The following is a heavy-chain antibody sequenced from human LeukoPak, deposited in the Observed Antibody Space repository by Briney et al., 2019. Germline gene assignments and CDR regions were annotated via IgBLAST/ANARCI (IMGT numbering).Heavy chain of an antibody. CDR3: ARDRYYDFWSGTNWFDP. D-gene: IGHD3-3*01. V-gene: IGHV3-53*01. CDR1: GFSVRTTY. CDR2: LYTGGGT. J-gene: IGHJ5*02. Sequence: GGSLRLSCAASGFSVRTTYMSWVRQAPGKGLEWISVLYTGGGTDHADSVKGRFTISRDNSKNTLYLQMNSLRAEDTAVYYCARDRYYDFWSGTNWFDPWGQGTLVTVSS.